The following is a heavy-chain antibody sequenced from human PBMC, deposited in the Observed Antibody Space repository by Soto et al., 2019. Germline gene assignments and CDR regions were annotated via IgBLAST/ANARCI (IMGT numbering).Heavy chain of an antibody. CDR1: GGSISSSSYY. CDR3: ARHNGPLYVGYYYDMDV. Sequence: SEPLSLTCTVSGGSISSSSYYRGWISQPPGKGLEWIGSIYYSGYTYYNPSPKSRVTISVDTSKNQFSLKLSSVTAADTAVYYCARHNGPLYVGYYYDMDVWGQGTTVTSP. V-gene: IGHV4-39*01. CDR2: IYYSGYT. D-gene: IGHD3-16*01. J-gene: IGHJ6*02.